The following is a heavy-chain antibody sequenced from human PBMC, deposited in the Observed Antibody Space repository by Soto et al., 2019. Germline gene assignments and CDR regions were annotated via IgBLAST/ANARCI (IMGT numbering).Heavy chain of an antibody. Sequence: QVQLAESGGGVVQPGRSLRLSCVASGFTYSNYGMHWVRQAPGKGLEWVAFIWYDGSYHYHADSVKGRFTISRANSKNTLYLQMSSLRVEDTAVYYCARTYYDVLTGFGWYFDLWGRGTLVTVSS. D-gene: IGHD3-9*01. V-gene: IGHV3-33*03. J-gene: IGHJ2*01. CDR2: IWYDGSYH. CDR1: GFTYSNYG. CDR3: ARTYYDVLTGFGWYFDL.